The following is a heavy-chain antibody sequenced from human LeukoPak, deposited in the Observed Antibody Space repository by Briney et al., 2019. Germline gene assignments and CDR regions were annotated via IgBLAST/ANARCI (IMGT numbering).Heavy chain of an antibody. J-gene: IGHJ1*01. CDR2: ISTSSLYI. CDR1: GFTFSSYT. D-gene: IGHD3-22*01. V-gene: IGHV3-21*01. CDR3: ARDYRYYYDSHNPEYFHH. Sequence: GGSLRLSCAASGFTFSSYTVNWVRQAPGKGLEWVSSISTSSLYIYYADSLKGRFTVSRDNARNSLYLQMSSLRAEDTAVYYCARDYRYYYDSHNPEYFHHWGQGTLVTVSS.